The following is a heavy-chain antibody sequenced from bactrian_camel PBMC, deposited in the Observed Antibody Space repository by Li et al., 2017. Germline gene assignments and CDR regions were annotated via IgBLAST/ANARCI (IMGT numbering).Heavy chain of an antibody. J-gene: IGHJ4*01. CDR3: VRGGAWALNS. CDR2: IVHDGRIT. D-gene: IGHD7*01. Sequence: HVQLVESGGGLVQPGGSLRLSCTASRFSFTKYYMTWVRQAPGKGLEWVSGIVHDGRITYYADSVKGRFTISRDNAKNTVYLQMNSLKSDDSALYYCVRGGAWALNSWGQGTQVTVS. CDR1: RFSFTKYY. V-gene: IGHV3S6*01.